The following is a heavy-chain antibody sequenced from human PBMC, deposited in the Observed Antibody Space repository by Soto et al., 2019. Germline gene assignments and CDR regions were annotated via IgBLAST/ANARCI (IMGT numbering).Heavy chain of an antibody. D-gene: IGHD2-2*01. V-gene: IGHV4-59*01. J-gene: IGHJ6*02. Sequence: KSSETLSLTCTVSGGSISGYYWSWIRQPPGKGLEWIGYIFYRWNTLYNPSLQSRVTISVDTSKNQFFLGLTSVSAADTAVYYCTRHAIIPKRQYGMDVWGQGASVTVSS. CDR1: GGSISGYY. CDR2: IFYRWNT. CDR3: TRHAIIPKRQYGMDV.